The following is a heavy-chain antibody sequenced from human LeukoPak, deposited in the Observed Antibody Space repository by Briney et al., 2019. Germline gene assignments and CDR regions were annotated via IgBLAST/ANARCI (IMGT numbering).Heavy chain of an antibody. V-gene: IGHV1-2*02. D-gene: IGHD2-2*01. CDR1: GYTFTGYY. CDR2: INPNSGGT. CDR3: ARDIDRYCSSTSCDAFDI. J-gene: IGHJ3*02. Sequence: GASVKVSCKASGYTFTGYYVHWVRQAPGQGFEWMGWINPNSGGTNYAQKFQGRVTMTRDTSISTAYMELSRLRSDDTAVYYCARDIDRYCSSTSCDAFDIWGQGTMVTVSS.